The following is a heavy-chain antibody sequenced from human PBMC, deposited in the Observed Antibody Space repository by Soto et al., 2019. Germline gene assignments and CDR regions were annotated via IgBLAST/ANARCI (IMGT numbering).Heavy chain of an antibody. CDR1: GGSISSSSYY. CDR2: IYYSGST. Sequence: SETLSLTCTVSGGSISSSSYYWGWIRQPPGKGLEWIGSIYYSGSTYYNPSLKSRVTISVDTSKNQFSLKLSSVTAADTAVYYCARCRGYSGYDWGQGTLVTVPQ. CDR3: ARCRGYSGYD. J-gene: IGHJ4*02. V-gene: IGHV4-39*01. D-gene: IGHD5-12*01.